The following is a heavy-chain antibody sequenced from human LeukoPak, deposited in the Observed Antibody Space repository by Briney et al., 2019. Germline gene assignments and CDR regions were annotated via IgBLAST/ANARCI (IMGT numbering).Heavy chain of an antibody. V-gene: IGHV4-59*08. J-gene: IGHJ4*02. D-gene: IGHD3-10*01. CDR1: DGSISNYY. CDR3: ARKRTGFGTYDY. CDR2: IYYSGST. Sequence: SETLSLTCTVSDGSISNYYWSWIRQPPGKGLEWIGYIYYSGSTNYNPSLKSRVTISVDTSKNQFSLKLSSVTAADTAVYYCARKRTGFGTYDYWGQGTLVTVSS.